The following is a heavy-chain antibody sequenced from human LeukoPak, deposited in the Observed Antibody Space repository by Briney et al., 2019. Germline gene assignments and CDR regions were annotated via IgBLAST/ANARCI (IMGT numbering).Heavy chain of an antibody. CDR1: GFAFSKYG. CDR3: AGGGFDDSSWSRGWFDP. Sequence: GGSLRLSCAASGFAFSKYGMHWVRQAPGRGLEWLAIIWYDGHNKNYADSVKGRFTISRDNSENARFLEMNELEVEDTGMFYWAGGGFDDSSWSRGWFDPWGQGTLVTVSS. V-gene: IGHV3-33*03. J-gene: IGHJ5*02. CDR2: IWYDGHNK. D-gene: IGHD6-6*01.